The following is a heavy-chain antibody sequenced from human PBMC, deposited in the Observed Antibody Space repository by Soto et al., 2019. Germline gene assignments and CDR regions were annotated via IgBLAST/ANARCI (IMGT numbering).Heavy chain of an antibody. CDR3: ARDSIAAERWVWYFDL. Sequence: EVQLLESGGDLVQLGGSLRLSCAASGFTFSSYAMSWVRQAPGKGLEWVSAISSSSSYIYYADSVKGRFTISRDNAKNSLYLQMNSLRAEDTAVYYCARDSIAAERWVWYFDLWGRGTLVTVSS. D-gene: IGHD6-13*01. V-gene: IGHV3-21*01. CDR2: ISSSSSYI. J-gene: IGHJ2*01. CDR1: GFTFSSYA.